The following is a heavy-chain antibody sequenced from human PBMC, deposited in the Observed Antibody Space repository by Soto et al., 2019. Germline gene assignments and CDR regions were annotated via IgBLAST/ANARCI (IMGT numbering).Heavy chain of an antibody. CDR3: ATWHLREHAYDI. Sequence: EVQLLESGGTLVQPGGSLRLSCAASGFTFSTYAMNWVRQAPGKGLEWVSGIGASGGSTYYSDSLKGRFTTSIDSSRTTVYLQMRDLRPEDTALYFCATWHLREHAYDIWGQGTMVTVSS. J-gene: IGHJ3*02. CDR1: GFTFSTYA. V-gene: IGHV3-23*01. CDR2: IGASGGST. D-gene: IGHD5-12*01.